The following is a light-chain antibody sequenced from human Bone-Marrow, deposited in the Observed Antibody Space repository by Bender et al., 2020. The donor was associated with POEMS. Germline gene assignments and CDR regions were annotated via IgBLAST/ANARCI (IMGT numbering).Light chain of an antibody. CDR1: SSNIGNHG. J-gene: IGLJ3*02. Sequence: QSVVTQPPSLSEAPRQRVTISCSGSSSNIGNHGVNWYQQLPGEAPKLLISANSNRPSGVPDRFSGSKSGTSASLAITGLQAEDEADFYCQSYDSSLNGWMFGGGTKLTVL. V-gene: IGLV1-40*01. CDR2: ANS. CDR3: QSYDSSLNGWM.